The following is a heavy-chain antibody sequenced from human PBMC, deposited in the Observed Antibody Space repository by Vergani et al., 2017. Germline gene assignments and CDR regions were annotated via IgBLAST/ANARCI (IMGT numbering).Heavy chain of an antibody. D-gene: IGHD6-13*01. CDR3: AVRAPAAGKVYYGRYV. J-gene: IGHJ6*02. V-gene: IGHV5-10-1*01. CDR1: GYSFTSYW. Sequence: EVQLVQSGAVVKKPGESLRISCKGSGYSFTSYWISWVRQMPRKGLEWRGRIDPSDSYTHYSPSFQGHVAISADKSISTAYLQWSSLKASDTAMYYCAVRAPAAGKVYYGRYVWGQGTTVTVS. CDR2: IDPSDSYT.